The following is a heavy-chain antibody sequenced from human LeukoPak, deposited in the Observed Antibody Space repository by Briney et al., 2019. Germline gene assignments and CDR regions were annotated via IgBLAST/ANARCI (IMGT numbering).Heavy chain of an antibody. J-gene: IGHJ4*02. CDR2: IYYSGST. CDR3: ASLRERSYYARGFDY. D-gene: IGHD1-26*01. Sequence: SETLSLTCTVSGYFISTGYYWGWIRQPPGKGLEWIGSIYYSGSTYYNPSLKSRVTISVDTSKNQFSLKLSSVTAANTAVYYCASLRERSYYARGFDYWGQGTLVTVSS. V-gene: IGHV4-38-2*02. CDR1: GYFISTGYY.